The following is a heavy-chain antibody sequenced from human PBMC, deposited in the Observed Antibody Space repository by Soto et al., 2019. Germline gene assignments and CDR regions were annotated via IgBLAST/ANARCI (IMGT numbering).Heavy chain of an antibody. CDR3: ARAPGYCSGGSCYSYYYGMDV. Sequence: QVQLQESGPGLVKPSHTLSLTCTVSGGSISSGGYYWSWIRQHPGKGLEWIGYIYYSGSTYYNPSLKSRVTISVATSKNQFSLKLSSVTAADTAVYYCARAPGYCSGGSCYSYYYGMDVWGQGTTVTVSS. J-gene: IGHJ6*02. CDR1: GGSISSGGYY. V-gene: IGHV4-31*03. CDR2: IYYSGST. D-gene: IGHD2-15*01.